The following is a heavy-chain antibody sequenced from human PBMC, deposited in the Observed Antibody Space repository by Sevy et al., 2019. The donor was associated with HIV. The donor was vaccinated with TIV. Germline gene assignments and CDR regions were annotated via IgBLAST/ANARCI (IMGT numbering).Heavy chain of an antibody. CDR3: ARTGGHGYDL. D-gene: IGHD3-16*01. Sequence: GGSLRLSCAASGFTSSDYSMNWVRQAPGKGLEWVSFIRRSSIQVTYADSVKGRFTVYTDSAKNLLYLQMNSLRAEDTAFYYGARTGGHGYDLWGQGTLVTVSS. J-gene: IGHJ4*02. CDR1: GFTSSDYS. V-gene: IGHV3-21*01. CDR2: IRRSSIQV.